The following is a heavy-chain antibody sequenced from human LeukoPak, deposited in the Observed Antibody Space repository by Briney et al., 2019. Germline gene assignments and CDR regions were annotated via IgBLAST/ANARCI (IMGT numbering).Heavy chain of an antibody. CDR1: RFTFRSYG. D-gene: IGHD2-8*01. CDR3: AKGRCSNGVGCYYYYMDV. V-gene: IGHV3-30*02. Sequence: PGGSLRLSCAASRFTFRSYGMHWVRQAPGKGLEWVAYIQYDGSNEQYADSVKGRFSISRDSSKNILYLQMSSLRAEDTAVYYCAKGRCSNGVGCYYYYMDVWGKGTTVTISS. J-gene: IGHJ6*03. CDR2: IQYDGSNE.